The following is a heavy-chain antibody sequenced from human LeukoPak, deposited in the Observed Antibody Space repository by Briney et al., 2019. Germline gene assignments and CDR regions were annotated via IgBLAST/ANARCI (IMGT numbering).Heavy chain of an antibody. Sequence: SETLSLTCTVSGGSISSYYWSWIRQPAGKGLEWIGHIYTSGSTKYNPSLKSRVTISLDKSENQFSLKLSSVAAADTAVYYCAGDGYRTSWYYYWGQGTLVTVSS. CDR3: AGDGYRTSWYYY. D-gene: IGHD6-13*01. CDR1: GGSISSYY. V-gene: IGHV4-4*07. CDR2: IYTSGST. J-gene: IGHJ4*02.